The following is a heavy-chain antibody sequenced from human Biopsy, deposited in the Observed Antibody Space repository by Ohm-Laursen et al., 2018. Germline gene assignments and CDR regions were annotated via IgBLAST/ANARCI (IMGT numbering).Heavy chain of an antibody. V-gene: IGHV1-2*02. CDR1: SYTFTDYN. D-gene: IGHD2-8*01. J-gene: IGHJ4*02. CDR3: ARDPLNGHKHFDY. CDR2: INCKTGAT. Sequence: SVKVSCKVSSYTFTDYNIHWMRQAPGQGLEWLGYINCKTGATNYAQKFQGAVTMTRDTSISTAYLALGSLRSADTAIYYCARDPLNGHKHFDYWGQGSPVTVSS.